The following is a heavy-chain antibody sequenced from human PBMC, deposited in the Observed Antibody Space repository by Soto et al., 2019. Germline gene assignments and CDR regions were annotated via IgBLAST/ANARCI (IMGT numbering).Heavy chain of an antibody. CDR1: GFSFSSYG. CDR3: VRGTAIARQHFDC. J-gene: IGHJ4*02. Sequence: QVQLEESGGGVVQPGRSLRLSCAASGFSFSSYGMHWVRQTPGKGLEWVAVTSADGTDKYYADSVKGRFTISRDNSKNTLYLQMNSLGVEDTAVYYCVRGTAIARQHFDCWGQGTLVTVSS. CDR2: TSADGTDK. V-gene: IGHV3-30*03. D-gene: IGHD6-6*01.